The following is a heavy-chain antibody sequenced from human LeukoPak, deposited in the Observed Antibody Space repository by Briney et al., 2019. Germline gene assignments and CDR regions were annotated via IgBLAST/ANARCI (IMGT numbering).Heavy chain of an antibody. V-gene: IGHV3-53*01. CDR3: ARDQGYCSGGSCN. CDR2: IYSGGST. CDR1: GFTVSSNY. Sequence: GGSLRLSCAASGFTVSSNYMSWVRQAPGKGLEWVSVIYSGGSTYYADSVKGRFTISRDNSKNTLYLQMNSLRAEDTAVYYCARDQGYCSGGSCNWGQGTLVTVSS. J-gene: IGHJ4*02. D-gene: IGHD2-15*01.